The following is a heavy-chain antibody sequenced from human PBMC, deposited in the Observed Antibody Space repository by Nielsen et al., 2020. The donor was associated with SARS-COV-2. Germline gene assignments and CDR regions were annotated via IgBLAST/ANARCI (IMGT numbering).Heavy chain of an antibody. CDR3: ARWDGDNWFDP. CDR1: GGSISSSSYY. D-gene: IGHD5-24*01. Sequence: GSLRLSCTVSGGSISSSSYYWGWIRQPPGKGLEWIGSIYYSGSTYYNPSLKSRVTISVDTSKNQFSLKLCSVTAADTAVYYCARWDGDNWFDPWGQGTLVTVSS. V-gene: IGHV4-39*07. CDR2: IYYSGST. J-gene: IGHJ5*02.